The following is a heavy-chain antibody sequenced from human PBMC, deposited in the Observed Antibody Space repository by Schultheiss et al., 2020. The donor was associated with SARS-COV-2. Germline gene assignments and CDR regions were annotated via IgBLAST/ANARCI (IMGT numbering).Heavy chain of an antibody. Sequence: GGSLRLSCAASGFTFSSYGMHWVRQAPGKGLEWVAVIWYDGSNKYYADSVKGRFTIARDNSKNTLYLQMNSLRAEDTAVYYCARGVGYYDSSVTSRDAFDIWGQGTTVTVSS. CDR1: GFTFSSYG. J-gene: IGHJ3*02. V-gene: IGHV3-33*01. D-gene: IGHD3-22*01. CDR3: ARGVGYYDSSVTSRDAFDI. CDR2: IWYDGSNK.